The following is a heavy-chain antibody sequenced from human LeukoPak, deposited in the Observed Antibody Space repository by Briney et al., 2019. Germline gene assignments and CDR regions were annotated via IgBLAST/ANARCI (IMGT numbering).Heavy chain of an antibody. V-gene: IGHV3-20*04. CDR2: INWNGGST. CDR1: GFTFDDYG. J-gene: IGHJ6*03. Sequence: GGSLRLSCAASGFTFDDYGMNWVRQAPGKELEWVSGINWNGGSTGYADSVKGRFTISRDNAKNSLYLQMNSLRAEDTALYYCARVYELREEDYYYYYMDVWGKGTTVTVSS. CDR3: ARVYELREEDYYYYYMDV. D-gene: IGHD5/OR15-5a*01.